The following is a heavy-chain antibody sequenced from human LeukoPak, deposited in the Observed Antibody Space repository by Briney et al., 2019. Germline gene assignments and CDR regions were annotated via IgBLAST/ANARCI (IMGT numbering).Heavy chain of an antibody. CDR1: GGSISSYY. CDR2: IYYSGST. CDR3: ARDSFRGTMGFNP. J-gene: IGHJ5*02. D-gene: IGHD3-10*01. Sequence: SETLSLTCTVSGGSISSYYWSWIRQPPGKGLEWIGYIYYSGSTNYNPSLKSRVTISVDTSKNQFSLKLSTVTAADTAVYYCARDSFRGTMGFNPWGQGTLVTVSS. V-gene: IGHV4-59*01.